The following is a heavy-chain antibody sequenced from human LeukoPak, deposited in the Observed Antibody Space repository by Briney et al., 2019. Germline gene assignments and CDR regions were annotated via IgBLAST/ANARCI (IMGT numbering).Heavy chain of an antibody. CDR3: ARVVSPNRYSSSWYGWFDP. D-gene: IGHD6-13*01. CDR2: IYTSGST. Sequence: PSETLSLTCTVSGGSISSYYWSWIRQPAGKGLGWIGRIYTSGSTNYNPSLKSRVTMSVDTSKNQFSLKLSSVTAADTAVYYCARVVSPNRYSSSWYGWFDPWGQGTLVTVSS. V-gene: IGHV4-4*07. CDR1: GGSISSYY. J-gene: IGHJ5*02.